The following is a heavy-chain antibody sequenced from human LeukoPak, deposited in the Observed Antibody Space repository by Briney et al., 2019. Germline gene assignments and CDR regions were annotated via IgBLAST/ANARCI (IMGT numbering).Heavy chain of an antibody. CDR2: TNPNSGGT. Sequence: GASVKVSCKASGYTFTGYYMHWVRQAPGQGLEWMGWTNPNSGGTNYAQKFQGRVTMTRDTSISTAYMELSRLRSDDTAVYYCARVREQWLVYDAFDIWGQGTMVTVSS. D-gene: IGHD6-19*01. V-gene: IGHV1-2*02. CDR3: ARVREQWLVYDAFDI. J-gene: IGHJ3*02. CDR1: GYTFTGYY.